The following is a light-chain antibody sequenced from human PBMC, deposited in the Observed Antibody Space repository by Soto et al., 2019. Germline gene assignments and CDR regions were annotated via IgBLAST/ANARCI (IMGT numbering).Light chain of an antibody. CDR2: DVN. Sequence: QSALTQPPSASGSPGQSVTISCTGTSGDVGGYNYVSWYQQHPGKAPKLMIYDVNKRPSGVPDRFSGSKSGNTASLTVSGLQAEDEADYYCSPHAGSNHPLVFGTGTKFTVL. J-gene: IGLJ1*01. CDR1: SGDVGGYNY. V-gene: IGLV2-8*01. CDR3: SPHAGSNHPLV.